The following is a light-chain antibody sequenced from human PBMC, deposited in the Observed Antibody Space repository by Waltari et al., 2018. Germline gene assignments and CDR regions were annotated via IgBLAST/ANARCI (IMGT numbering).Light chain of an antibody. CDR2: WAS. V-gene: IGKV4-1*01. CDR1: QSIFYTSNNKKY. CDR3: QQYYSSPFT. J-gene: IGKJ4*01. Sequence: DIVMTQSPDTLSVSLCERATINCKSSQSIFYTSNNKKYLAWYQQKPGQPPKLLIYWASTRESWVPDRFSGSGSGTDFTLTISSLQAEDVAVYYWQQYYSSPFTFGGGTKVEIK.